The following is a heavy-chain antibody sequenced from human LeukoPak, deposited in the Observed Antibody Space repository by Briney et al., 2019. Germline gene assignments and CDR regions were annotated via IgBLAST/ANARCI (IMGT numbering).Heavy chain of an antibody. CDR2: IIPIFGTA. CDR3: ARDFKMSGYTSFDP. CDR1: GGTFSSYA. D-gene: IGHD3-3*01. V-gene: IGHV1-69*05. J-gene: IGHJ5*02. Sequence: ASVKVSCKASGGTFSSYAISWERQAPGQGLEWMGGIIPIFGTANYAQKFQGRVTITTDESTSTAYMELSSLRSEDTAVYYCARDFKMSGYTSFDPWGQGTLVTVSS.